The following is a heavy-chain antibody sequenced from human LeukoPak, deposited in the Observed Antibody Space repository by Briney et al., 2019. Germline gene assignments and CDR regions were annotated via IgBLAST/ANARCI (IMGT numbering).Heavy chain of an antibody. CDR1: GFTFSNYA. CDR2: ISGSGGST. Sequence: GGSLRLSCAASGFTFSNYAMSWVRRAPGKGLEWVSAISGSGGSTYYADSVKGRFTISRDNSKNTLYLQMNSLRAEDTAVYYCAKDPQGARYFDYWGQGTLVTVSS. CDR3: AKDPQGARYFDY. J-gene: IGHJ4*02. V-gene: IGHV3-23*01.